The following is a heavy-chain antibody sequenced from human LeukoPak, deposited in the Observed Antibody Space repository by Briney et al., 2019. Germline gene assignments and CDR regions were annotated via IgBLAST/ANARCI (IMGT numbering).Heavy chain of an antibody. J-gene: IGHJ4*02. CDR1: GFTFSSYA. Sequence: GGFLRLSCAASGFTFSSYAMSWVRQAPGKGLEWVSVISGGGDSGGSTFYADSVKGRFTISRDTSKSTLSLQMNSLRADDTAIYYCATYRQVLLPFESWGQGTLVTVSS. CDR2: ISGGGDSGGST. V-gene: IGHV3-23*01. D-gene: IGHD2-8*02. CDR3: ATYRQVLLPFES.